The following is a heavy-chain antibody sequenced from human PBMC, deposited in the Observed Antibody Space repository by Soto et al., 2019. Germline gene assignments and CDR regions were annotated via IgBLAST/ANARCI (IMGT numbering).Heavy chain of an antibody. D-gene: IGHD3-9*01. Sequence: SETLSLTCSVSGGSISSYYWSWIRQPLGKGLEWIGEINHSGSTNYNPSLKSRVTISVDTSKNQFSLKLSSVTAADTAVYYCARGPNILTGYYRGYYYGMDVWGQGTTVTVSS. V-gene: IGHV4-34*01. CDR2: INHSGST. CDR1: GGSISSYY. J-gene: IGHJ6*02. CDR3: ARGPNILTGYYRGYYYGMDV.